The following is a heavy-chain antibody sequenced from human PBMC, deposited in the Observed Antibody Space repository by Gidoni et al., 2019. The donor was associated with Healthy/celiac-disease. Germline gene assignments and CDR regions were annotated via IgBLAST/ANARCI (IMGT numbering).Heavy chain of an antibody. CDR1: GYTLTGYY. V-gene: IGHV1-2*04. CDR3: ARLAGYYYVDY. D-gene: IGHD2-21*01. Sequence: QVQLVQSGAEVKKPGASVKVSCTAAGYTLTGYYMPWVRPAPGQGLEWRGWINPHSGGTNYSQKFQGWVTMTRDTSISTAYMELSRLRSDDTAVYYCARLAGYYYVDYWGQGTLVTVSS. J-gene: IGHJ4*02. CDR2: INPHSGGT.